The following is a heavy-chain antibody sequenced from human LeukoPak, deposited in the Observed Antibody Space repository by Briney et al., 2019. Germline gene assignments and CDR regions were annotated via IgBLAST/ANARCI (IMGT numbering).Heavy chain of an antibody. CDR3: AKTVSGSYSYQGGDY. J-gene: IGHJ4*02. CDR1: GFXFSSYA. Sequence: PGGSLRLSCAASGFXFSSYAISWVRQAPGKGLEWVSHISGSGENTNYADSVKGRFTMSRDNSRNMLYLQMNSLRDEDTAKYYCAKTVSGSYSYQGGDYWGQGTLVTVSS. V-gene: IGHV3-23*01. CDR2: ISGSGENT. D-gene: IGHD3-16*02.